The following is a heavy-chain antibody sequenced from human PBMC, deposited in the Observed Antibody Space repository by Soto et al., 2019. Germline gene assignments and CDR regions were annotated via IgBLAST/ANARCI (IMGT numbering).Heavy chain of an antibody. D-gene: IGHD2-8*02. CDR2: TYYRSKWYN. J-gene: IGHJ4*02. V-gene: IGHV6-1*01. CDR1: GDSVSSNSAA. CDR3: ARGHGTVQLGAKAFDY. Sequence: SQTLSLTCAISGDSVSSNSAAWNWIRQSPSRGLEWLGRTYYRSKWYNDYAVSVKGRITINPDTSNNRISLQLTSVTPEDTAVYYCARGHGTVQLGAKAFDYWGQGTLVTVSS.